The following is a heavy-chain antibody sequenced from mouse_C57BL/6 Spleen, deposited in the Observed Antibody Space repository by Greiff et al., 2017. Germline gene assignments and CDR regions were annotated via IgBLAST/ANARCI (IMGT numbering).Heavy chain of an antibody. CDR2: ISDGGSYT. V-gene: IGHV5-4*01. CDR1: GFTFSSYA. Sequence: EVHLVESGGGLVKPGGSLKLSCAASGFTFSSYAMSWVRQTPEKRLEWVATISDGGSYTYYPDNVKGRFTISRDNAKNNLYLQMSHLKSEDTAMYYCARERGDLAWFAYWGQGTLVTVSA. CDR3: ARERGDLAWFAY. J-gene: IGHJ3*01.